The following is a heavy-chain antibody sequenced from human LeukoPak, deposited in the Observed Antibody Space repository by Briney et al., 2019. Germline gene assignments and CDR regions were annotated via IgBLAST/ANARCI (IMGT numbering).Heavy chain of an antibody. D-gene: IGHD1-26*01. CDR3: AKDIRGRSGSYYSDYFDY. CDR1: GFTFDDYA. CDR2: ISGDGGST. J-gene: IGHJ4*02. V-gene: IGHV3-43*02. Sequence: GGSLRLSCAASGFTFDDYAMHWVRQASGKGLEWVSLISGDGGSTYYADSVKGRFTISRDNSKNSLYLQMNSLRTEDTALYYCAKDIRGRSGSYYSDYFDYWGQGTLVTVSS.